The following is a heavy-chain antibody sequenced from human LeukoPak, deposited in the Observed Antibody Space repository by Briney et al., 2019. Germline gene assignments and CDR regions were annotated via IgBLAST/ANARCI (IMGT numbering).Heavy chain of an antibody. Sequence: PGGSLRLSCAASGFTVSSNYMSWVRQAPGKGLEWVSSISSSSSYIYYADSVKGRFTISRDNAKNSLYLQMNSLRAEDTAVYYCARVSSGWYSWGQETLVTVSS. D-gene: IGHD6-19*01. CDR2: ISSSSSYI. J-gene: IGHJ4*02. CDR3: ARVSSGWYS. CDR1: GFTVSSNY. V-gene: IGHV3-21*01.